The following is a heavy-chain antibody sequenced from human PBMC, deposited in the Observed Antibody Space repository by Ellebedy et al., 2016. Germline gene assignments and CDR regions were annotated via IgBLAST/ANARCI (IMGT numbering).Heavy chain of an antibody. CDR3: ARLLNYYDSSGYLDY. J-gene: IGHJ4*02. CDR2: IYWNDDK. Sequence: SGPTLVKPTQTLTLTCTFSGFSLSTSGVGVGWIRQPPGKALEWLALIYWNDDKRYSPSLKTRLTITKDTSKNQVVPTMTNMDPVDTATYYCARLLNYYDSSGYLDYWGQGTLVTVSS. V-gene: IGHV2-5*01. CDR1: GFSLSTSGVG. D-gene: IGHD3-22*01.